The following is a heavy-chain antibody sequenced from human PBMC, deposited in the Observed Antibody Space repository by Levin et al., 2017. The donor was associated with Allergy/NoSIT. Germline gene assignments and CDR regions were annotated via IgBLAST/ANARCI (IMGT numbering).Heavy chain of an antibody. J-gene: IGHJ5*02. CDR1: GGSISSGDYY. CDR3: ARDTSRFGESGMFDP. Sequence: ASETLSLTCTVSGGSISSGDYYWSWIRQPPGKGLEWIGYIYYSGSTYYNPSLKSRVTISVDTSKNQFSLKLSSVTAADTAVYYCARDTSRFGESGMFDPWGQGTLVTVSS. CDR2: IYYSGST. V-gene: IGHV4-30-4*01. D-gene: IGHD3-10*01.